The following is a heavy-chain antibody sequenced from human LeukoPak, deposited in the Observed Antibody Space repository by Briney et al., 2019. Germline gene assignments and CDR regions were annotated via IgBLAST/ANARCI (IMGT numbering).Heavy chain of an antibody. V-gene: IGHV3-43*02. J-gene: IGHJ4*02. D-gene: IGHD6-19*01. CDR3: ARESETSGWYDY. Sequence: GGSLGLSCAAPGFIFDNYAIHWVRQAPGKGLEWVSLISGDGGSTFYADSVRGRFTISRDNTRKSLSLQMSSLRSEDTALYYCARESETSGWYDYWGQGTLVTVSS. CDR1: GFIFDNYA. CDR2: ISGDGGST.